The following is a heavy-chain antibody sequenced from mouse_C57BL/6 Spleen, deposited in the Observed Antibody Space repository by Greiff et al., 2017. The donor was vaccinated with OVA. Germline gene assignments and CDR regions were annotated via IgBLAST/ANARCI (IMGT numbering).Heavy chain of an antibody. D-gene: IGHD1-1*01. CDR2: INPNTGGT. Sequence: VQLQQSGPELVKPGASVKISCKASGYTFTDYYMNWVKQSHGKSLEWIGDINPNTGGTSYNQKFKGKATLTVDKSSSTAYMELRSLTSEDSAVYYCARRYYGSSYEYFDVWGTGTTVTVSS. CDR3: ARRYYGSSYEYFDV. J-gene: IGHJ1*03. V-gene: IGHV1-26*01. CDR1: GYTFTDYY.